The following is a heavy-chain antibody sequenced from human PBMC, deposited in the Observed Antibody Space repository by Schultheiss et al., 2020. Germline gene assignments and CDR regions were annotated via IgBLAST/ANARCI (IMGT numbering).Heavy chain of an antibody. Sequence: GGSLRLSCAASGFTFSSYDMHWVRQAPGKGLEWVAVTWYDRSNKYYADSVKGRFTISRDNSKNTLYLQMNSLRAEDTAVYYCAKEHDKWVFYYHYMDVWGKGTTVTVSS. V-gene: IGHV3-30*02. CDR1: GFTFSSYD. J-gene: IGHJ6*03. D-gene: IGHD1-26*01. CDR3: AKEHDKWVFYYHYMDV. CDR2: TWYDRSNK.